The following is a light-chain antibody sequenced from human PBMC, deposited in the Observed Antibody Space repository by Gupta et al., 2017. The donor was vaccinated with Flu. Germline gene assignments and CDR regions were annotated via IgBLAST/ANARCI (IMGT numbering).Light chain of an antibody. CDR1: VLAVAL. CDR2: KDT. J-gene: IGLJ3*02. V-gene: IGLV3-25*03. CDR3: QTADSNYNWV. Sequence: SGDVLAVALVYWYRQKTGQAPALVMFKDTKRASGIPDRFSGSTSGTTVTLTISGVQPEDEADYYCQTADSNYNWVFGGGTKLTV.